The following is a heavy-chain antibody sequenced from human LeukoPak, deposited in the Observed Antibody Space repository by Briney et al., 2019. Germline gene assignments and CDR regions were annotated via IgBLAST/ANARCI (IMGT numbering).Heavy chain of an antibody. D-gene: IGHD3-22*01. CDR3: ARGGENYSDSSGYYSLDH. CDR2: IYYPGSP. CDR1: GGSISSGGSF. V-gene: IGHV4-31*02. Sequence: PSETLSLTCNVSGGSISSGGSFWTCIRQHPGRGLELIGHIYYPGSPYYNPSLKSRITISVDTAKNQFSLKLSSVTAADTAVYYCARGGENYSDSSGYYSLDHWGQGTRVTVSS. J-gene: IGHJ4*02.